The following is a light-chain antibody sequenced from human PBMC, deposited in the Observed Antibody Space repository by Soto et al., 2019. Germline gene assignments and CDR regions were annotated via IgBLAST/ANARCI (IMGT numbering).Light chain of an antibody. Sequence: EIVMTQSPATLSVSPGERVTLSCRASQSVSSYLAWYQQKPGQAPRLLIYDASSRATGIPVRCSGSGSGTEFTLTISSLQSEDFGVYYCQQNKDWPGTFGQGTKVEIK. J-gene: IGKJ1*01. CDR3: QQNKDWPGT. CDR1: QSVSSY. V-gene: IGKV3-15*01. CDR2: DAS.